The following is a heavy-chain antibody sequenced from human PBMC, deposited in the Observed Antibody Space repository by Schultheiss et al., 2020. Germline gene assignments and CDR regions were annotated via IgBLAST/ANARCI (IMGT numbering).Heavy chain of an antibody. J-gene: IGHJ5*02. V-gene: IGHV4-4*02. D-gene: IGHD4-17*01. CDR1: GGSISSSNW. CDR3: ARSMTTIDWFDP. Sequence: SETLSLTCTVSGGSISSSNWWSWVRQPPGKGLEWIGYIYYSGSTYYNPSLKSRVTISVDTSKNQFSLKLSSVTAADTAVYYCARSMTTIDWFDPWGQGTLVTVSS. CDR2: IYYSGST.